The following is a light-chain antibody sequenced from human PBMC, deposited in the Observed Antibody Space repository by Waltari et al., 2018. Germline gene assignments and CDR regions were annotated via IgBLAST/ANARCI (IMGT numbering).Light chain of an antibody. CDR2: DVN. Sequence: QSALTQPASVSGSPGQSITISCTGSSSDVGGDDSVSWYEDHPGQAPKVIIYDVNKRPSGVSDRFSGSKSGNTASLTISGLQAEDEATFYCSSQSTINGVIFGGGTKVTVL. CDR3: SSQSTINGVI. V-gene: IGLV2-14*03. J-gene: IGLJ2*01. CDR1: SSDVGGDDS.